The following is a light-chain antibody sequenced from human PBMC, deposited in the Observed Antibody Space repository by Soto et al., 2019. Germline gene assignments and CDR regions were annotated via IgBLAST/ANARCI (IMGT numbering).Light chain of an antibody. J-gene: IGKJ2*01. CDR1: QSVLYSSNNKNY. V-gene: IGKV4-1*01. CDR2: WAS. CDR3: QQYESTPPT. Sequence: DIVMTQSPDSLAVSLGEGATINCKSSQSVLYSSNNKNYLAWYQQRPGQPPKLLIYWASTRESGVPDRFSGSGSGTDVTLTITSLQAEDVAVYYCQQYESTPPTFGQGTKLEIK.